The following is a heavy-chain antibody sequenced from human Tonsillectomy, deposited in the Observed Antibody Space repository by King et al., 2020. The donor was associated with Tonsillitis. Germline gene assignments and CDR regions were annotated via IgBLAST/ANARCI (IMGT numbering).Heavy chain of an antibody. Sequence: VQLVESGAEVKKPGESLKISCKGSGYSFTSYWIGWVRQMPGKGLEWMGIIYPGDSDTRYSPSFQVQVTISADKSISTAYLQWSRLKASDTAMYYCASFRAGSTPNFDYWGQGTLVTVSS. V-gene: IGHV5-51*01. J-gene: IGHJ4*02. D-gene: IGHD3/OR15-3a*01. CDR2: IYPGDSDT. CDR1: GYSFTSYW. CDR3: ASFRAGSTPNFDY.